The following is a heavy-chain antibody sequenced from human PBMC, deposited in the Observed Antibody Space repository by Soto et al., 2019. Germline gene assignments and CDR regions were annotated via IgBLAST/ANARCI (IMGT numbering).Heavy chain of an antibody. J-gene: IGHJ6*02. Sequence: PGGSLRLSCAASGFTFSIYGMHWVRHAPGKGLEWVAVIWYDGSNKYYADSVKGRFTISRDNSKNTLYLQMNSLRAEDTAVYYCARDPYYDFWSGYYLSNYYYGMDVWGQGTTVTVSS. V-gene: IGHV3-33*01. CDR2: IWYDGSNK. CDR3: ARDPYYDFWSGYYLSNYYYGMDV. CDR1: GFTFSIYG. D-gene: IGHD3-3*01.